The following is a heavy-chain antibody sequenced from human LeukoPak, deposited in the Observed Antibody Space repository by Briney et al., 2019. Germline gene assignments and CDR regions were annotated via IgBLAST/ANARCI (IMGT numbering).Heavy chain of an antibody. D-gene: IGHD1-14*01. CDR3: TRRLNVDY. Sequence: PGGSLRLSCAASGFTFSNYAMSWVRQAPGKGLEWVSAISGSGANTHYADSVKGRFTISRDNSKNTVYLQMNSLRAEDTAVYYCTRRLNVDYWGQGTLVTVSS. CDR1: GFTFSNYA. J-gene: IGHJ4*02. CDR2: ISGSGANT. V-gene: IGHV3-23*01.